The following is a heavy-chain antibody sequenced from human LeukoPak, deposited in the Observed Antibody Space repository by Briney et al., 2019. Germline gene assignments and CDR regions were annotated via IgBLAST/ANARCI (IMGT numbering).Heavy chain of an antibody. CDR1: GFTFHDYD. J-gene: IGHJ4*02. Sequence: PGGSLRLSCAASGFTFHDYDMSWVRQSPGKGLEWVSIIYSGGSTYYADSVKGRFTISRDNSKNTLYLQMNTLRAEDTAVYYCARGLYGTNSDFWGQGTLVTVSA. D-gene: IGHD4/OR15-4a*01. CDR3: ARGLYGTNSDF. CDR2: IYSGGST. V-gene: IGHV3-53*01.